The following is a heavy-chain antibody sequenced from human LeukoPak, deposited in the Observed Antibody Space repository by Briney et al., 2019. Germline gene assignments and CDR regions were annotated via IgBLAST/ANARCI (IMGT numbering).Heavy chain of an antibody. V-gene: IGHV1-58*02. Sequence: ASVKVSCKASGFTFTSSAMQWVRQARGQRLEWIGWIVVGSGNTNYAQKFQERVTITRDMSTSTAYMELSSLRSEDTAVYYCAAGVGGGSYRPNYYYYYMDVWGKGTTVTVSS. J-gene: IGHJ6*03. CDR3: AAGVGGGSYRPNYYYYYMDV. CDR2: IVVGSGNT. D-gene: IGHD2-15*01. CDR1: GFTFTSSA.